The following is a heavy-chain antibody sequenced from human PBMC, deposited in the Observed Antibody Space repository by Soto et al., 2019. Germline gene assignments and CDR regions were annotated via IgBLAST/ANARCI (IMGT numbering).Heavy chain of an antibody. D-gene: IGHD2-15*01. CDR2: INHSGST. V-gene: IGHV4-34*01. J-gene: IGHJ4*02. Sequence: SETLSLTCAVYGGSFSGYYWSWIRQPPGKGLEWIGEINHSGSTNYNPSLKSRVTISVDTSKNQFSLKLSSVTAADTAVYYCARVAPYCSGGSCYSRSLYYFDYWGQGTLVTVSS. CDR3: ARVAPYCSGGSCYSRSLYYFDY. CDR1: GGSFSGYY.